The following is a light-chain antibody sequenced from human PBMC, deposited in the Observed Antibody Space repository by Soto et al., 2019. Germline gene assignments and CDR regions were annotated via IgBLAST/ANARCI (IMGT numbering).Light chain of an antibody. J-gene: IGLJ2*01. Sequence: QSVLTQPPSVSGAPGQRVTISCTGSSSNIGAGYDVPWYQQLPGKAPKLLIYGNSNRPSGVPDRFSGSKSGTSASLAITGLQAEDEADYYCQSYDSSMSGVVFGGGTKLTVL. V-gene: IGLV1-40*01. CDR2: GNS. CDR3: QSYDSSMSGVV. CDR1: SSNIGAGYD.